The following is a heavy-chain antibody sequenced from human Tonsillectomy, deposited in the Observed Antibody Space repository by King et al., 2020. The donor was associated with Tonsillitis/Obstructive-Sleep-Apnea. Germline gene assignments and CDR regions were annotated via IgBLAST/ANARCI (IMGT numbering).Heavy chain of an antibody. J-gene: IGHJ3*02. V-gene: IGHV3-15*01. CDR1: GFTFSNAW. CDR3: TTDCTSTSCYGDGAFDI. Sequence: VQLVESGGGLVKPGGSLRLSCAASGFTFSNAWMSWVRQAPGKGLEWVGRIICKPDGGTTDYAAPVTGRFTITRDASQNTLYLQLNRLKTADTGMYSCTTDCTSTSCYGDGAFDIWGQGTMVSVSS. CDR2: IICKPDGGTT. D-gene: IGHD2-2*01.